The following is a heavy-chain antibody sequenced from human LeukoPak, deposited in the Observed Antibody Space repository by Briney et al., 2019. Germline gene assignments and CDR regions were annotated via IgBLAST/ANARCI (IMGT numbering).Heavy chain of an antibody. J-gene: IGHJ4*02. D-gene: IGHD1-26*01. CDR2: LTTSGGNT. V-gene: IGHV3-23*01. Sequence: GGSLRLSCGASGFTFSHYAMTWVRQAPGKGLEWVSSLTTSGGNTYYADSVKGRFTISRDNSKNTVYLQMNSLRAEDTAVYYCAKGYSGSFLDYWGQGTLVTVSS. CDR1: GFTFSHYA. CDR3: AKGYSGSFLDY.